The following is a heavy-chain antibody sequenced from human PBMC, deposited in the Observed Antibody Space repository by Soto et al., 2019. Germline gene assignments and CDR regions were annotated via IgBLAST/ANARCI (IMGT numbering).Heavy chain of an antibody. V-gene: IGHV3-23*01. J-gene: IGHJ3*02. CDR1: GFTFSSYA. CDR3: AKGRDYYDSSGYYYI. CDR2: ISGSGGST. D-gene: IGHD3-22*01. Sequence: VGSLRLSCAASGFTFSSYAMSWVRQAPGKGLEWVSAISGSGGSTYYADSVKGRFTISRDNSKNTLYLQMNSLRAEDTAVYYCAKGRDYYDSSGYYYIWGQGTMVTVSS.